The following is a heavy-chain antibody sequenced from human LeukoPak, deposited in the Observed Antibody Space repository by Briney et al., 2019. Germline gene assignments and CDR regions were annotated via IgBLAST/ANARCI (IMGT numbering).Heavy chain of an antibody. CDR1: GFTFSSYW. CDR3: ARVLSDYDYVWGSYRYVYFGY. V-gene: IGHV3-7*01. Sequence: PGGSLRLSCAASGFTFSSYWMSWVRQAPGKGLEWVANINQDGSEKYYVDSVKGRFTISRDNAKNSLYLQVNSLRAEDTAVYYCARVLSDYDYVWGSYRYVYFGYWGQGTLVTVSS. D-gene: IGHD3-16*02. J-gene: IGHJ4*02. CDR2: INQDGSEK.